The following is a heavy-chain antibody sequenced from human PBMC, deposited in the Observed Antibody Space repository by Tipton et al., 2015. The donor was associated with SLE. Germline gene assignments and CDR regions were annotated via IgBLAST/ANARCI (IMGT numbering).Heavy chain of an antibody. Sequence: LRLSCTVSDDSISNYYWSWIRQSPGEGLEWIGYGYYIGGTNYNPSLKSRLTISVDTSKNQFSLRLSSVSAADTAMYYCARAEGSWDAFDIWGQGTMVTVSS. J-gene: IGHJ3*02. CDR3: ARAEGSWDAFDI. CDR2: GYYIGGT. CDR1: DDSISNYY. D-gene: IGHD2-15*01. V-gene: IGHV4-59*01.